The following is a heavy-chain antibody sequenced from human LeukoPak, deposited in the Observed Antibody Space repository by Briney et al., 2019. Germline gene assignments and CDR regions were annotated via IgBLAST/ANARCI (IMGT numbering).Heavy chain of an antibody. CDR1: GGSIGSYY. Sequence: SETLSLTCTVSGGSIGSYYWSWIRQPAGKGLEWIGRIYTSGSTNYNPSLKSRVTMSVDTSKNQFSLKLSSVTAADTAVYYCARGRVGATFGYYYYYMDVWGKGTTVTVSS. V-gene: IGHV4-4*07. CDR2: IYTSGST. J-gene: IGHJ6*03. CDR3: ARGRVGATFGYYYYYMDV. D-gene: IGHD1-26*01.